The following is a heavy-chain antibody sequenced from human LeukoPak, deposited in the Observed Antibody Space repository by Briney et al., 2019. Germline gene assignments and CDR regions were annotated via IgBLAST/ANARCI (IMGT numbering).Heavy chain of an antibody. J-gene: IGHJ4*02. D-gene: IGHD2-2*01. CDR1: GYTFTGYY. Sequence: ASVKVSCKASGYTFTGYYLHWVRQAPGQGLEWMGRIIPILGIANYAQKFQGRVTITADKSTSTAYMELSSLRSEDTAVYYCAREAVVPAAISGGTGTWFDYWGQGTLVTVSS. CDR2: IIPILGIA. CDR3: AREAVVPAAISGGTGTWFDY. V-gene: IGHV1-69*04.